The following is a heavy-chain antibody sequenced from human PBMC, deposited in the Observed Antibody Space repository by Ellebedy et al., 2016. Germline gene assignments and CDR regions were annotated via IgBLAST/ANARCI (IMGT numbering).Heavy chain of an antibody. CDR3: AKDRSGRRTRYYYYMDV. CDR2: ISSSSSTI. Sequence: GESLKISXAASGFTFSSYSMNWVRQAPGKGLEWVSYISSSSSTIYYADSVKGRFTISRDNAKNSLYLQMNSLRAEDTALYYCAKDRSGRRTRYYYYMDVWGKGTTVTVSS. J-gene: IGHJ6*03. D-gene: IGHD6-19*01. V-gene: IGHV3-48*01. CDR1: GFTFSSYS.